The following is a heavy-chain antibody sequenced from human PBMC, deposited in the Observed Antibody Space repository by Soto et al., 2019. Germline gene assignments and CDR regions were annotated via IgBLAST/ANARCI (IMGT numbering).Heavy chain of an antibody. CDR1: GFTFSDYY. D-gene: IGHD1-26*01. V-gene: IGHV3-11*06. CDR3: ARAASGLDY. Sequence: QVQLVESGGGLVKPGGSLRLSCSASGFTFSDYYMTWIRQAPGKGLEWVSYISSTSSHTNYADSVEGRFTISRDNAKNSLYLQMNSLRAEDTAVYYCARAASGLDYWGQGTLVTVSP. J-gene: IGHJ4*02. CDR2: ISSTSSHT.